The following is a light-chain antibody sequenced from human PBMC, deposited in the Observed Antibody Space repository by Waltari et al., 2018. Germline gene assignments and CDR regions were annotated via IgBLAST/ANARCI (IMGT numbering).Light chain of an antibody. Sequence: SALTQPRSVSGSPGQSVTISCHGTSSAIGGCHYVSCYQRLPGKAPKLMIYDVIVRPSGVPDRFSGSKSGNTASLTISGLQSEDEAHYHCCSYAGRYTFIFGGGTKLTVL. V-gene: IGLV2-11*01. CDR1: SSAIGGCHY. CDR2: DVI. J-gene: IGLJ2*01. CDR3: CSYAGRYTFI.